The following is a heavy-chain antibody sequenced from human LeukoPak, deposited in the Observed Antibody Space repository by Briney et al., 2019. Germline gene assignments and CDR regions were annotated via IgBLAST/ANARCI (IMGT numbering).Heavy chain of an antibody. CDR1: GFTITSYP. CDR3: AKGSGYYYEY. J-gene: IGHJ4*02. Sequence: GGSLRLPCAASGFTITSYPMRWVRQAPGKGLEWVSTIGTYGTPFYADSVKGRFTISRDSSKNTLYLQMDSLRDDDTAVYYCAKGSGYYYEYWAQGTLVTVSS. V-gene: IGHV3-23*01. CDR2: IGTYGTP. D-gene: IGHD1-14*01.